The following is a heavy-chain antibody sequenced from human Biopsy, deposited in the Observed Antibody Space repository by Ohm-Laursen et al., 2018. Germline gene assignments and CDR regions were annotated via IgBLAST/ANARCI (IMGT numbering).Heavy chain of an antibody. CDR3: ARATNSTGWSCCYFYGMDV. V-gene: IGHV4-59*01. Sequence: SQTLSLTCTVSGGSISSDYWSWIRQPPGKGMEWIGYIYYSGSTNYNPSLKSRVTISVDTSKNKFSLRLNSVTAADPAVYYCARATNSTGWSCCYFYGMDVWGQGTTVTVSS. CDR1: GGSISSDY. J-gene: IGHJ6*02. CDR2: IYYSGST. D-gene: IGHD6-19*01.